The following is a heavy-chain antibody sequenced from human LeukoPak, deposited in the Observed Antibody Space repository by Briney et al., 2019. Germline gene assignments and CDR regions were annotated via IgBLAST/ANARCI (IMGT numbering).Heavy chain of an antibody. Sequence: GGSLRLSCAASGFTFSSYGMHWVRQAPGKGLEWVAVISYDGSNKYYADSVKGRFTISRDNSKNTLYLQMNSLRAEDTAVYYCAKDMATAGSSYYFDYWGQGTLVTVSS. J-gene: IGHJ4*02. V-gene: IGHV3-30*18. CDR1: GFTFSSYG. CDR3: AKDMATAGSSYYFDY. D-gene: IGHD2-15*01. CDR2: ISYDGSNK.